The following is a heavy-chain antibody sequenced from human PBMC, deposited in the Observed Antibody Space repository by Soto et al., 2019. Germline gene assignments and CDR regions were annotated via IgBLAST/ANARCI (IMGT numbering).Heavy chain of an antibody. D-gene: IGHD3-16*02. CDR1: GFTFSSYA. V-gene: IGHV3-30*18. CDR3: AKALGELSPESFDY. CDR2: MSYDGNNQ. Sequence: GGSLRLSCGASGFTFSSYAMHWVRQAPGKGLEWVAIMSYDGNNQYYADSVKGRFTISRDNFKNTLYLQMNSLRAEDTAVYYCAKALGELSPESFDYWGQGILVTVSS. J-gene: IGHJ4*02.